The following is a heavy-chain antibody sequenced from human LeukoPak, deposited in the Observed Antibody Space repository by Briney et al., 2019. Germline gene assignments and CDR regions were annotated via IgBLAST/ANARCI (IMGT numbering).Heavy chain of an antibody. CDR1: GFTFSSYS. V-gene: IGHV3-48*01. J-gene: IGHJ6*03. Sequence: GGSLRLSCAASGFTFSSYSMNWVRQAPGKGLEWVSYISSSSSTIYYADSVKGRFTISRDNAKNSLYLQMNSLRAEDTAVYYCARGRPVRGVNYYYYYMDVWGKGTTVTVSS. CDR3: ARGRPVRGVNYYYYYMDV. CDR2: ISSSSSTI. D-gene: IGHD3-10*01.